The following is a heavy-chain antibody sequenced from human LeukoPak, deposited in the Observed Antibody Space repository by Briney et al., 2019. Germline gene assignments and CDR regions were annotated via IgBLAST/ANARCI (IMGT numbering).Heavy chain of an antibody. CDR2: ISGSGGST. V-gene: IGHV3-23*01. D-gene: IGHD3-22*01. CDR1: GFTFSSYA. J-gene: IGHJ4*02. Sequence: PGGSLRLSCAACGFTFSSYAMSWVRQAPGKGLEWVSAISGSGGSTYYADSVKGRFTISRDNSKNTLYLQMNSLRAEDTAVYYCARGTYYYDSSGYYSQDYWGQGTLVTVSS. CDR3: ARGTYYYDSSGYYSQDY.